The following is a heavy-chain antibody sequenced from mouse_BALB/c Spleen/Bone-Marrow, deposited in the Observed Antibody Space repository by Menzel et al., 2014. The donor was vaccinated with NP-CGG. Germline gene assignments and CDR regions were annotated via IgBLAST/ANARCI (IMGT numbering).Heavy chain of an antibody. CDR2: IRLKSNNYAT. Sequence: EVKLMESGGGLVQPGGSMKLSCVASGFTFSNYWMNWVRQSPEKGLEWVAEIRLKSNNYATHYAESVKGRFTISRDDSKGSVYLQMNNLRAEDTGIYYCTGSDYWGQGTTLTVSS. CDR1: GFTFSNYW. J-gene: IGHJ2*01. CDR3: TGSDY. D-gene: IGHD1-1*01. V-gene: IGHV6-6*02.